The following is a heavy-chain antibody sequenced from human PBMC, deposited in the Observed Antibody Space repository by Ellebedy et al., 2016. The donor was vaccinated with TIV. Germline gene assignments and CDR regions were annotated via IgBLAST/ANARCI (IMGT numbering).Heavy chain of an antibody. CDR3: ARVLRGGRYGDYFDY. V-gene: IGHV4-39*07. J-gene: IGHJ4*02. D-gene: IGHD3-3*01. CDR1: GASISSSSFF. Sequence: MPSETLSLTCTVSGASISSSSFFWGFLRQPPGKGLEWIGSLYSSGSTYSRPSLKSRVTISVDTSKNQFSLNLTPVTAADTTVYYCARVLRGGRYGDYFDYWGQGTLVTVSS. CDR2: LYSSGST.